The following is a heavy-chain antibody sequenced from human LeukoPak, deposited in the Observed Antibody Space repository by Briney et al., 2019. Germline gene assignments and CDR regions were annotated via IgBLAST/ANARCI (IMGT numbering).Heavy chain of an antibody. V-gene: IGHV3-23*01. D-gene: IGHD6-19*01. Sequence: GGSLRLSCAASGFTLNSYAMYWVRQAPGKGLERVSGIFGSGGSAHYADSVKGRFTIFRDNSKNTVYLQMNSLRAEDTAVYYCAKTTTGYSSGRYPGWPVDYWGQGTLVTVSS. CDR3: AKTTTGYSSGRYPGWPVDY. CDR1: GFTLNSYA. CDR2: IFGSGGSA. J-gene: IGHJ4*02.